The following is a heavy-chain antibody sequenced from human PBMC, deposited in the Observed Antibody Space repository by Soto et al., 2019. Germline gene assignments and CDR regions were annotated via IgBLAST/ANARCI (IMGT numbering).Heavy chain of an antibody. CDR1: GLTFGTYA. V-gene: IGHV3-23*01. Sequence: EVQMLESGGGLVQPGGSLRLSCAASGLTFGTYAMTWVRQAPGKGLVWVSAISGSGGDTYYADSVRGRFTISRDNSKNTLYLQMNSLRAEDTAVYFCAKVVVPATMWGQCGLDVGGQGTTVTVSS. J-gene: IGHJ6*02. CDR2: ISGSGGDT. D-gene: IGHD2-2*01. CDR3: AKVVVPATMWGQCGLDV.